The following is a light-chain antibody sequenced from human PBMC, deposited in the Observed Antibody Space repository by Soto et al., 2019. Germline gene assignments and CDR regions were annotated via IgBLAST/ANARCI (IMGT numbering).Light chain of an antibody. CDR1: QSVSSSY. V-gene: IGKV3-20*01. CDR3: QQYGSSPLT. CDR2: GAS. Sequence: EMVLRQSPGTLSLSPGERATLSSRASQSVSSSYLAWYQQKPGQAPRLLIYGASSRATGIPDRFSGSGSGTDFTLTISRLEPEDFAVYYCQQYGSSPLTFGGGTKVDIK. J-gene: IGKJ4*01.